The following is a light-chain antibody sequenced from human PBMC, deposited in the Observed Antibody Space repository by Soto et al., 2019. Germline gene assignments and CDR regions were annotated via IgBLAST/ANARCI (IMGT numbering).Light chain of an antibody. CDR1: QSVSSSY. CDR3: QQDYNLPGT. V-gene: IGKV3D-7*01. CDR2: GAS. Sequence: PGERVTLSCRVSQSVSSSYLTWYQQKPGQAPRLLIYGASTRATGIPARFSGSGSGTDFTLTISSLQPEDFAVYYCQQDYNLPGTFGGGTKVDIK. J-gene: IGKJ4*01.